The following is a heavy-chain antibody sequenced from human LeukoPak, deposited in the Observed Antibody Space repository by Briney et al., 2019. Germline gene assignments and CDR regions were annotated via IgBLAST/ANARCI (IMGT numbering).Heavy chain of an antibody. J-gene: IGHJ4*02. CDR1: GGSISSYY. Sequence: SETLPLTCTVSGGSISSYYWSWIRQPPGKGLEWIGYIYTSGSTNYNPSLKSRVTISVDTSKNQFSLKLSSVTAADTAVYYCARDRAEYYDSSGYYDYWGQGTLVTVSS. CDR2: IYTSGST. D-gene: IGHD3-22*01. CDR3: ARDRAEYYDSSGYYDY. V-gene: IGHV4-59*01.